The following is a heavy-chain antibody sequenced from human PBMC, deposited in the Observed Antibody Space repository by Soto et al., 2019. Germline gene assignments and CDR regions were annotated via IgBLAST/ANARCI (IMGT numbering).Heavy chain of an antibody. CDR3: ASSYSIYALIDYYYNGMDV. CDR2: INAGNGNT. D-gene: IGHD4-4*01. J-gene: IGHJ6*02. V-gene: IGHV1-3*01. Sequence: QVQLVQSGAEVKKPGASVKVSCKASGYTFTSYAMDWVRQATGQRLAWMGWINAGNGNTKYSQKFQGKVTITRDTAASNANLEPSSLRSVDTAVYYCASSYSIYALIDYYYNGMDVRGQGTTVSGSS. CDR1: GYTFTSYA.